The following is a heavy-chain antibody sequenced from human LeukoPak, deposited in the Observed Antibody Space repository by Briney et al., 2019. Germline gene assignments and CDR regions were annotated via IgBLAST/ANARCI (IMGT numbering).Heavy chain of an antibody. CDR3: AALDYYGSGRSYDAFDI. CDR1: GGTCSSYA. Sequence: SVKVSCKASGGTCSSYAISWVRQAPGQGLEWMGGIIPIFGTANYAQKFQGRVTITADKSTSTAYVELSSLRSEDTAVYYCAALDYYGSGRSYDAFDIWGQGTMVTVSS. V-gene: IGHV1-69*06. J-gene: IGHJ3*02. CDR2: IIPIFGTA. D-gene: IGHD3-10*01.